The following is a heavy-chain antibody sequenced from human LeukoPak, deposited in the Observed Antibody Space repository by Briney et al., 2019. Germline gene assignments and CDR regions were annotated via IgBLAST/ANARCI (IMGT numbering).Heavy chain of an antibody. CDR2: ISYDGSNK. CDR1: GFTFSSYG. V-gene: IGHV3-30*03. Sequence: GGSLRLSCAASGFTFSSYGMHWVRQAPGKGLEWVAVISYDGSNKYYADSVKGRFTISRDNSKNTLYLQMNSLRAEDTAVYYCVFQSYGDYVEPDYWGQGTLVTVSS. CDR3: VFQSYGDYVEPDY. J-gene: IGHJ4*02. D-gene: IGHD4-17*01.